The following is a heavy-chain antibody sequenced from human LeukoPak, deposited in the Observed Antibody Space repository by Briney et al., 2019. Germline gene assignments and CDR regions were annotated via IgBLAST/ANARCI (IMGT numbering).Heavy chain of an antibody. Sequence: GAPVKLSCKASGYTFSNYAIHWVRQAPGQRFEWMGWINAGNGRTKYSQNFQGRVTITRDSSASTVYIDLSSLTSEDTAVYYCARGIWSARTVDYYLDSWGQGTLVTVSS. CDR3: ARGIWSARTVDYYLDS. J-gene: IGHJ4*02. D-gene: IGHD2-21*01. CDR2: INAGNGRT. V-gene: IGHV1-3*01. CDR1: GYTFSNYA.